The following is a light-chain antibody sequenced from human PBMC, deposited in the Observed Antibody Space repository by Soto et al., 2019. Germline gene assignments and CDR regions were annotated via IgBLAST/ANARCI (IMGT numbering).Light chain of an antibody. V-gene: IGKV4-1*01. CDR1: QTLLYRSDNKNY. CDR3: QQYCHNPVT. Sequence: DIVMTQSPDSLSVSPGERATISCESSQTLLYRSDNKNYLAWFQQKPGQPPKLLIYWASTRHSGVPDRFTGSGSGTEFTLTISSLQAEDVATYYCQQYCHNPVTFGQGTRLEIK. J-gene: IGKJ5*01. CDR2: WAS.